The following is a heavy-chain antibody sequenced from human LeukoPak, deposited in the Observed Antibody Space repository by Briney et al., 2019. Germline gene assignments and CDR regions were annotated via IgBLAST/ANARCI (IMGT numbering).Heavy chain of an antibody. V-gene: IGHV4-30-4*01. CDR3: ARAERAVTPEEAFDI. Sequence: SETLSLTCTVSGGSISSGDYYWSWIRQPPGKGLEWIGYIYYSGSAYYNPSLKSRVTISVDTSKNQFFLKLSSVTAADTAVYYCARAERAVTPEEAFDIWGQGTVVTVSS. J-gene: IGHJ3*02. CDR2: IYYSGSA. CDR1: GGSISSGDYY. D-gene: IGHD4-17*01.